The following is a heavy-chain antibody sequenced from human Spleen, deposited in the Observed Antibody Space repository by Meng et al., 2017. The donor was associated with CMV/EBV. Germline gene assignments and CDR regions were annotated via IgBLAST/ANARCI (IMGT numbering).Heavy chain of an antibody. CDR3: ASVRRYDLNDVDY. J-gene: IGHJ4*02. Sequence: GGSLRLSCAVSGFTFNNHWMSWVRQAPGKGLEWVANMNQDGSEKYYVDSVKGRFTISRDNSKNTLYLQMNSLRAEDTAVYYCASVRRYDLNDVDYWGQGTLVTVSS. CDR2: MNQDGSEK. V-gene: IGHV3-7*03. CDR1: GFTFNNHW. D-gene: IGHD3-9*01.